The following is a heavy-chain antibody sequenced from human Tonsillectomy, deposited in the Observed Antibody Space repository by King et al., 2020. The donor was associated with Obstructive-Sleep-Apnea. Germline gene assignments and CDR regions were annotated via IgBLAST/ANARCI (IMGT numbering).Heavy chain of an antibody. CDR2: IYPGDSDT. V-gene: IGHV5-51*01. D-gene: IGHD3-3*01. Sequence: VQLVESGAEVKKPGESLKISCKGSGYSFTSYWIGWVRQMPGKGLEWMGIIYPGDSDTRYSPSFQGQGTPSADKSISTAYLPWSSLKASDTAMYYCARRAITIFGVVDGMDVWGQGTTVTVSS. CDR1: GYSFTSYW. J-gene: IGHJ6*02. CDR3: ARRAITIFGVVDGMDV.